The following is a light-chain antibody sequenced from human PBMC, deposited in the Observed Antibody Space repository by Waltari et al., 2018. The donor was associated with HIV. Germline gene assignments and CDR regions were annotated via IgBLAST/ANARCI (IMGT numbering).Light chain of an antibody. CDR3: QVWDTTTDHSYV. CDR2: DDS. Sequence: SYVVTQPHSLSVAPGQTARISCGGNNIGSKSVHWYQQRPGQAPVLVVHDDSDRPSGIPERFSGSNSANAATLAISRVEAGDEADYYCQVWDTTTDHSYVFGTGTKVTVL. V-gene: IGLV3-21*02. J-gene: IGLJ1*01. CDR1: NIGSKS.